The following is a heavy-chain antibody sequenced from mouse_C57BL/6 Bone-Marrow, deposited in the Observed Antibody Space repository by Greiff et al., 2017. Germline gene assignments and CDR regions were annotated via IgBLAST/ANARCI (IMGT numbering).Heavy chain of an antibody. CDR3: ARDDGYPFAY. CDR1: GYTFTSYW. Sequence: QVQLQQPGAELVRPGSSVKLSCKASGYTFTSYWMHWVKQRPIQGLEWIGNIDPSDSETHYNQKFKDKATLTVDKSSSTAYMQLSSLTAEDSAVYYCARDDGYPFAYWGQGTLVTVSA. D-gene: IGHD2-3*01. CDR2: IDPSDSET. J-gene: IGHJ3*01. V-gene: IGHV1-52*01.